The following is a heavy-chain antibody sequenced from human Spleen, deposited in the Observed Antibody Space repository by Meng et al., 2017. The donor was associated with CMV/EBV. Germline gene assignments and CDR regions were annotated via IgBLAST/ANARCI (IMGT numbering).Heavy chain of an antibody. D-gene: IGHD2-15*01. CDR1: GFIFDDYV. V-gene: IGHV3-9*01. Sequence: SLKISCVVSGFIFDDYVMHWVRQAPGKGLEWASGISWNGGNIGYADSVKGRFTISRDNAKKSLYLQMNSLRSEDTALYYCAKDITGYTYFDAFDIRGQGTMVTVSS. CDR3: AKDITGYTYFDAFDI. J-gene: IGHJ3*02. CDR2: ISWNGGNI.